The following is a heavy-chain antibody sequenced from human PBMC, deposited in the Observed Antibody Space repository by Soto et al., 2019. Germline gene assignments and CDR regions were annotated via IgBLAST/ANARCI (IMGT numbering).Heavy chain of an antibody. Sequence: GASVKFSCTASGGTFSISAISGARQAPGQGLEWMGGIIPIFGTANYAQKFQGRVTSTADESTRTAYMELSSLRSEDMAVYYCAGDSDSSGYYYHFDYWGQGTLVTVSS. V-gene: IGHV1-69*13. D-gene: IGHD3-22*01. CDR2: IIPIFGTA. CDR1: GGTFSISA. J-gene: IGHJ4*02. CDR3: AGDSDSSGYYYHFDY.